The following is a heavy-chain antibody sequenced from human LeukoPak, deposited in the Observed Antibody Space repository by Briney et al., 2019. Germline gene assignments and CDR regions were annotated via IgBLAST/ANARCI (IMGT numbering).Heavy chain of an antibody. CDR3: VRGGGLPNCGGYCPPDT. V-gene: IGHV4-59*12. J-gene: IGHJ3*02. CDR1: GGSISSYY. CDR2: IYYSGST. D-gene: IGHD2-21*01. Sequence: NPSETLSLTCTVSGGSISSYYWSWIRQPPGKGLEWIGYIYYSGSTNYNPSLQSRATISGDTSKNQFSLNLNSVTAADTAVYYCVRGGGLPNCGGYCPPDTWGQGKMVTVSS.